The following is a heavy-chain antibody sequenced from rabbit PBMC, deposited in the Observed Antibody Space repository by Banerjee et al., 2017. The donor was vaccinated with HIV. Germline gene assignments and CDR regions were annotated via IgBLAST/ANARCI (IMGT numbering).Heavy chain of an antibody. Sequence: QSLEESGGGLVKPEGSLTLTCTASGFSFSNKYVMCWVRQAPGKGLEWIACINSSSGNTVYATWAKGRFTISKTSSTTVTLQMTSLTAADTATYFCVRDLAGVIGWNFGLWGQGTLVTVS. CDR3: VRDLAGVIGWNFGL. V-gene: IGHV1S40*01. J-gene: IGHJ3*01. CDR2: INSSSGNT. D-gene: IGHD4-1*01. CDR1: GFSFSNKYV.